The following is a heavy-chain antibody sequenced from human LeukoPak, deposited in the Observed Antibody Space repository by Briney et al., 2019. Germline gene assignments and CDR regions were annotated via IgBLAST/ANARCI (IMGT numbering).Heavy chain of an antibody. D-gene: IGHD1-26*01. CDR1: GGSISPSSYS. CDR3: ARLEGARGRY. J-gene: IGHJ4*02. CDR2: SYYNGRT. Sequence: SETLSLTCTVSGGSISPSSYSWGWIRQPPGKGLEWIGSSYYNGRTYYNPSLKSRVTISVDTSKKQCSLNLSSVAAADTAVYYCARLEGARGRYWGQGTLVTVSS. V-gene: IGHV4-39*01.